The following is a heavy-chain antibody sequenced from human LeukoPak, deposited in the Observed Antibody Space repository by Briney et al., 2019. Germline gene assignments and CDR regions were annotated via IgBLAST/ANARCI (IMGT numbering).Heavy chain of an antibody. D-gene: IGHD3-10*01. J-gene: IGHJ4*02. CDR3: ARDSVRERALDY. V-gene: IGHV1-46*03. Sequence: ASVKVSCKASGYTFTSYYMHWVRQAPGQGLEWMGIINPSGGSTSYAQKFQGRVTMTRDTSTSTVYMELSSLRSEDTAVCYCARDSVRERALDYWGQGTLVTVSS. CDR1: GYTFTSYY. CDR2: INPSGGST.